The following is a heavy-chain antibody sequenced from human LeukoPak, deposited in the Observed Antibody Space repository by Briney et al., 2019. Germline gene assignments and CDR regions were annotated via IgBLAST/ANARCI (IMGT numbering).Heavy chain of an antibody. Sequence: TGGSLRLSCAASGFTFSSYEMNWVRQAPGKGLEWVSYISSSGSTIYYADSVKGRFTISRDNAKNSLYLQMNSLRAEDTAVYYCARDESDSSGPTFDYWGQGTLVTVSS. CDR2: ISSSGSTI. J-gene: IGHJ4*02. D-gene: IGHD3-22*01. CDR1: GFTFSSYE. V-gene: IGHV3-48*03. CDR3: ARDESDSSGPTFDY.